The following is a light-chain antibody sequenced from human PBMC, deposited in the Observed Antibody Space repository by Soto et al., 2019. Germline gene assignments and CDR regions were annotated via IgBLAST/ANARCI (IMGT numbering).Light chain of an antibody. CDR3: QQYNNWPRT. J-gene: IGKJ1*01. CDR1: QSVSSN. Sequence: EIVMTQSPATVSLSPGERATLSCRASQSVSSNLAWYQQKPSQAPRLLIYGASTRATGIPARFSGSGSGTEFTLTISSLQSEDFAVYYCQQYNNWPRTFGQGTKVEIK. V-gene: IGKV3-15*01. CDR2: GAS.